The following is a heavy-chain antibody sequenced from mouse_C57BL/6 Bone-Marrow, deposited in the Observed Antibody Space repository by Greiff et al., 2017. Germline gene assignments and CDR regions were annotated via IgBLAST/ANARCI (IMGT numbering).Heavy chain of an antibody. D-gene: IGHD1-1*01. V-gene: IGHV1-55*01. CDR1: GYTFTSYW. J-gene: IGHJ1*03. CDR2: IYPGSGST. CDR3: ARLYYGRPHWYFDV. Sequence: QVQLQQPGAELVKPGASVKMSCKASGYTFTSYWITWVKQRPGQGLEWIGDIYPGSGSTNYNEKFKSKATLTVDKSSSTAYMQLSSLTSEDSAVYYCARLYYGRPHWYFDVWGTGTTVTVSS.